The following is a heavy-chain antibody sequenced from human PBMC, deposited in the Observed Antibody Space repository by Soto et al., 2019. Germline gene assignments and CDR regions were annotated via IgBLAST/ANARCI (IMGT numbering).Heavy chain of an antibody. J-gene: IGHJ4*02. Sequence: VQLVESGGGLVQPGGSLTLSCAASGFTFSSYWMHWVRQAPGKGLVWVARIKSDGSGTIYADSVKGRLTISRDNARNTLYLQMNSLRAEDTAVYFCARGDGDYYDGNGYLGRHWGQGTLVTVSS. CDR1: GFTFSSYW. CDR2: IKSDGSGT. D-gene: IGHD3-22*01. CDR3: ARGDGDYYDGNGYLGRH. V-gene: IGHV3-74*01.